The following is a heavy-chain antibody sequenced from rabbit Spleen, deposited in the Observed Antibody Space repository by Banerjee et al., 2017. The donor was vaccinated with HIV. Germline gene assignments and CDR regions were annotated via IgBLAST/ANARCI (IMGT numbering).Heavy chain of an antibody. J-gene: IGHJ4*01. Sequence: QEQLEESGGGLVQPEGSLALTCKASGFTISNSYWICWVRQAPGKGLEWIGYIDPVFGSAYYASWVNGRFSISRENTQNTVSLQLNSLTAADTATYFCARDGAGGSYFALWGPGTLVTVS. D-gene: IGHD8-1*01. CDR2: IDPVFGSA. CDR1: GFTISNSYW. V-gene: IGHV1S45*01. CDR3: ARDGAGGSYFAL.